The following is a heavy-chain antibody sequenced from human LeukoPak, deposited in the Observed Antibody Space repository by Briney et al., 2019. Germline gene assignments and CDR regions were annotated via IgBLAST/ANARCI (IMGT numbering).Heavy chain of an antibody. CDR3: AKDSLGDNFDY. V-gene: IGHV3-23*01. D-gene: IGHD6-6*01. CDR1: GYTFSSYA. J-gene: IGHJ4*02. Sequence: SCKASGYTFSSYAMSWVRQAPGKGLEWVSAISGSGGSTYYADSVKGRFTISRDNSKNTLYLQMNSLRAEDTAVYYCAKDSLGDNFDYWGQGALVTVSS. CDR2: ISGSGGST.